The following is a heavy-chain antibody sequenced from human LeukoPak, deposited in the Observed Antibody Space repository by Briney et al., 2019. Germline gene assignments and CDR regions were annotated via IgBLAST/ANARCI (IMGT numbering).Heavy chain of an antibody. J-gene: IGHJ4*02. CDR2: INPNSGGT. D-gene: IGHD3-9*01. V-gene: IGHV1-2*02. CDR1: GYTFTGYY. Sequence: VASVKVSCKASGYTFTGYYMHWVRQAPGQGLEWMGWINPNSGGTNYAQKFQGRVTMTRDTSISTAYMELSRLRSDDTAMYYCARHIVLSDPTNVLRYFDSQVTYFDYWGQGTLVTVSS. CDR3: ARHIVLSDPTNVLRYFDSQVTYFDY.